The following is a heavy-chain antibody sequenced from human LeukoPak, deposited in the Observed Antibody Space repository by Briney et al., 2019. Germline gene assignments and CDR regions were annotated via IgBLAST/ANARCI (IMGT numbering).Heavy chain of an antibody. CDR3: AKDSGGSVLED. V-gene: IGHV3-30*18. CDR2: LSYDGTNE. Sequence: TGGSLRLSCAASGFISSGSVMHWVRQAPGKGLEWVAVLSYDGTNEYYGDSVKGRFTISRDNSKNTLYLHMNSLRHDDTAVYYCAKDSGGSVLEDWGHGSLVIVSS. D-gene: IGHD2-15*01. J-gene: IGHJ4*01. CDR1: GFISSGSV.